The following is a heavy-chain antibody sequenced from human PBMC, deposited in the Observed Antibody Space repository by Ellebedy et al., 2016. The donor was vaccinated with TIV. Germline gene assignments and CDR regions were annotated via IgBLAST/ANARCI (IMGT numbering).Heavy chain of an antibody. Sequence: SETLSLTCTVSGGSISSYYWSWIRQPPGKGLEWIGYIYYSGSTNYNPSLKSRVTISVDKSKNQFSLKLSSVTAADTAVYYCARGYYGDPGYWFDPWGQGTLVTVSS. D-gene: IGHD4-17*01. V-gene: IGHV4-59*12. CDR1: GGSISSYY. CDR3: ARGYYGDPGYWFDP. CDR2: IYYSGST. J-gene: IGHJ5*02.